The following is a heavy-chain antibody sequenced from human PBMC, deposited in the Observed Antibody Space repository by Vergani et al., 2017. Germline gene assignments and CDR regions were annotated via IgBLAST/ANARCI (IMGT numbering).Heavy chain of an antibody. V-gene: IGHV4-4*07. Sequence: QLQLQESGPRLVRPSETLSLTCSASGAPISYWCWSWLRQPAGKGLEWIGRLCPSGSTNYKPSLKSRVTMSIDTSKNQFSLKLTSVTAADTAVYYCATGAGPFDIWGQGTLVTVSS. CDR2: LCPSGST. D-gene: IGHD7-27*01. J-gene: IGHJ4*02. CDR3: ATGAGPFDI. CDR1: GAPISYWC.